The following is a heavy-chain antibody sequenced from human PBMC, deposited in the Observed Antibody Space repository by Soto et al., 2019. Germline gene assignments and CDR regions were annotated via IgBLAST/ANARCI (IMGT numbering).Heavy chain of an antibody. J-gene: IGHJ3*02. CDR1: GGSVSGYH. D-gene: IGHD7-27*01. V-gene: IGHV4-59*08. CDR3: ATNWGPDAFDI. Sequence: SETLSLTCNVSGGSVSGYHWSWIRQPPGKGLEWIGYINNNGNTDYNPSLESRVTISVDTSKNQISLSLTSVTAADTAVYYCATNWGPDAFDIWGQGTMVTVSS. CDR2: INNNGNT.